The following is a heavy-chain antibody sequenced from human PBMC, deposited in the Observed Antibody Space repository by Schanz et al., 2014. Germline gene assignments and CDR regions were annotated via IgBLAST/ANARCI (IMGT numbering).Heavy chain of an antibody. CDR2: ISWNGGFI. CDR3: ARDRVQYSSGWYSDS. Sequence: EVQLVESGGGLVQPGGSLRLSCAASGFSVSSNFMTWVRQAPGKGLEWVSGISWNGGFIAYGDAVKGRFTISRDNAKNSLYLQMSSLRAEDTAVYYCARDRVQYSSGWYSDSWGQGTLVTVSS. V-gene: IGHV3-21*01. CDR1: GFSVSSNF. J-gene: IGHJ4*02. D-gene: IGHD6-19*01.